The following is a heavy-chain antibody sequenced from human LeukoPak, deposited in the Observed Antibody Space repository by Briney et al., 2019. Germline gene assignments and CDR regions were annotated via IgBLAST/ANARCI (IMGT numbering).Heavy chain of an antibody. CDR3: ASNPLVPGFMDV. Sequence: GASVKVSCKASGYSFTSYGISWVRQAPGQGLEWMGWISAYNGNTNYAQKLQGRVTMTTDTSTSTAYMELRSLRSDDTAAYYCASNPLVPGFMDVWGKRTTVTVSS. CDR1: GYSFTSYG. CDR2: ISAYNGNT. V-gene: IGHV1-18*01. J-gene: IGHJ6*04. D-gene: IGHD2-2*01.